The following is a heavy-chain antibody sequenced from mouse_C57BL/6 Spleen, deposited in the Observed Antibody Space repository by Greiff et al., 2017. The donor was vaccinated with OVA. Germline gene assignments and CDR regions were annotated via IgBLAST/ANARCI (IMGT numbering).Heavy chain of an antibody. D-gene: IGHD1-1*01. CDR2: INPSSGYT. CDR3: ARTALLLRSYWYFDV. V-gene: IGHV1-7*01. J-gene: IGHJ1*03. CDR1: GYTFTSYW. Sequence: VQLVESGAELAKPGASVKLSCKASGYTFTSYWMHWVKQRPGQGLEWIGYINPSSGYTKYNQKFKDKATLTADKSSSTAYMQLSSLTYEDSAVYYCARTALLLRSYWYFDVWGTGTTVTVSS.